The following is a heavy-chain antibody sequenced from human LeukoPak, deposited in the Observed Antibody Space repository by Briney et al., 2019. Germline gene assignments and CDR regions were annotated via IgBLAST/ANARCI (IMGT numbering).Heavy chain of an antibody. Sequence: SETLSLTCAVYGGSFSGYYWSWIRQPPGKGLEWIGEINHSGSTNYNPSLKSRDTISVDTSKNQFSLKLSSVTAADTAVYYCAREPSYCSSTSCLNWFDPWGQGTLVTVSS. D-gene: IGHD2-2*01. CDR2: INHSGST. CDR1: GGSFSGYY. CDR3: AREPSYCSSTSCLNWFDP. V-gene: IGHV4-34*01. J-gene: IGHJ5*02.